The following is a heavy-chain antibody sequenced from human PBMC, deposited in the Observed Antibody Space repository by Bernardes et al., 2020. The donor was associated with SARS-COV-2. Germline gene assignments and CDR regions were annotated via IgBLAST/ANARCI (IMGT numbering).Heavy chain of an antibody. D-gene: IGHD2-21*02. CDR3: AGSSCGIDCYIGGLRSWDYGMDV. Sequence: SETLSLTCAVSGDSISSTSYYWGWIRQPPGKGLEGIGNIFYDGITYYNPSLKSRVTISVDTSKNQFSLRLSFVTAADTAVYYCAGSSCGIDCYIGGLRSWDYGMDVWGQGTTVTVSS. CDR1: GDSISSTSYY. CDR2: IFYDGIT. J-gene: IGHJ6*02. V-gene: IGHV4-39*01.